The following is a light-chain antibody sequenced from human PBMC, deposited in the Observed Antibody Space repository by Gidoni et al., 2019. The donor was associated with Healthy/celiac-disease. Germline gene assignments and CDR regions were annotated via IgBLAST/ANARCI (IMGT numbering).Light chain of an antibody. CDR1: QSISNW. J-gene: IGKJ1*01. Sequence: IQMTQSPSTLSASVRDRVTITCRASQSISNWLAWYQQKPGKAPKLLIYKASSLESGVPSRFSGSGSGTEFTLTISSLQPDDFATYYCQQYNSYPGTFGQXTKVEIK. CDR2: KAS. CDR3: QQYNSYPGT. V-gene: IGKV1-5*03.